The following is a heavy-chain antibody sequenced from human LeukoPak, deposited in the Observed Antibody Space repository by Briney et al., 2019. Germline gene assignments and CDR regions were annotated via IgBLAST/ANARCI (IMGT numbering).Heavy chain of an antibody. V-gene: IGHV4-39*07. CDR2: IYYSGST. CDR1: GGSISSSSYY. Sequence: SETLSLTCTVSGGSISSSSYYWGWIRQPPGKGLEWIGSIYYSGSTYYNPSLKSRVTISVDTSKNQFSLKLSSVTAADTAVYYCARDYGGNFDYWGQGTLVTVSS. D-gene: IGHD4-23*01. CDR3: ARDYGGNFDY. J-gene: IGHJ4*02.